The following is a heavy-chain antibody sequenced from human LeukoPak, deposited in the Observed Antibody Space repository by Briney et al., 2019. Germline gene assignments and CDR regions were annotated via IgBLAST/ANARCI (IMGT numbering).Heavy chain of an antibody. V-gene: IGHV3-23*01. D-gene: IGHD2-15*01. CDR3: ASHQGYCSGGSCYSLYYYGMDV. CDR2: ISGSGGST. J-gene: IGHJ6*02. CDR1: GFTFSSYA. Sequence: GGSLRLSCAASGFTFSSYAMSWVRQAPGKGLEWVSAISGSGGSTYYADSVKGRFTISRDNSKNTLYLQMNSLRAEDTAVYYCASHQGYCSGGSCYSLYYYGMDVWGQGITVTVSS.